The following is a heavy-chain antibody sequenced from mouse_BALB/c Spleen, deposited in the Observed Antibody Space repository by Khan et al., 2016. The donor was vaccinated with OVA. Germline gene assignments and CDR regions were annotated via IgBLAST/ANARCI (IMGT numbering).Heavy chain of an antibody. J-gene: IGHJ4*01. CDR1: GYSITSDYA. CDR2: ISSTGGT. D-gene: IGHD2-14*01. V-gene: IGHV3-2*02. CDR3: ARSLYYSYGYALDC. Sequence: EVQLQESGPGLVKPSQSLSLTCTVTGYSITSDYAWNWIRQFPGNKLEWMGYISSTGGTSYNPSLTSRISITRDTSKNQFFLQLKSVTAEDTATYYGARSLYYSYGYALDCWGRGTLVTVSS.